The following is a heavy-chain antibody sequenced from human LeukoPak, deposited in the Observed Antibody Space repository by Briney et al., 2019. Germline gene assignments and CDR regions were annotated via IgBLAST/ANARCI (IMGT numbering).Heavy chain of an antibody. D-gene: IGHD3-9*01. J-gene: IGHJ6*03. CDR2: INWNSGSI. V-gene: IGHV3-9*01. CDR3: TKEFRTDYDILTGTYNYYYMDV. Sequence: GGSLRLSCTASGFTFAHFAMHWVRQAPGKGLEWVSRINWNSGSIHYADSVRGRFTISRDNGKNSLYLEMSSLRPEDTASYFCTKEFRTDYDILTGTYNYYYMDVWGSGTAVTVSS. CDR1: GFTFAHFA.